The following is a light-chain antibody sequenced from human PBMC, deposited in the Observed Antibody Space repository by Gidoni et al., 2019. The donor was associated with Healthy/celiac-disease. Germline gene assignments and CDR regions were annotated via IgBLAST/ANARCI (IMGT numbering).Light chain of an antibody. J-gene: IGLJ2*01. Sequence: SSELTQAPAVSVALVQTVRITCQGDSLRSYYASWYQQKPGQAPVLVIYGKNNRPSGIPDRFSGSSSGNTASLTITGAQAEDEADYYCNSRDSSGNPHVVFGGGTKLTVL. CDR1: SLRSYY. V-gene: IGLV3-19*01. CDR2: GKN. CDR3: NSRDSSGNPHVV.